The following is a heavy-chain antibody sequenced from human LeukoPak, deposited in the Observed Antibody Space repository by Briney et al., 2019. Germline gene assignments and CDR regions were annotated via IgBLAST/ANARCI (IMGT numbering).Heavy chain of an antibody. CDR1: GDSIPNYY. Sequence: SETLSLTCTVSGDSIPNYYWSWIRQPPGKGLEWIGEINHSGSTNYNPSLKSRVTISVDTSKNQFSLKLSSVTAADTAVYYCARSRITMVRGVIITSPFDYWGQGTLVTVSS. V-gene: IGHV4-34*01. CDR2: INHSGST. D-gene: IGHD3-10*01. CDR3: ARSRITMVRGVIITSPFDY. J-gene: IGHJ4*02.